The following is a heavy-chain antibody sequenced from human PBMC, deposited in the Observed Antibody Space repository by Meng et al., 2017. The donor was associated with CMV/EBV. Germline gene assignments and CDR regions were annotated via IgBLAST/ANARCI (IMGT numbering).Heavy chain of an antibody. Sequence: SETLSLTCAVYGGSFSGYYWSWIRQPPGKGLEWIGEINHSGSTNYNPSLKSRVTISVDTPKNQFSLKLSSVTAADTAVYYCARDHHTHGFLESYYGMDVWGQGTTVTVSS. CDR2: INHSGST. CDR3: ARDHHTHGFLESYYGMDV. CDR1: GGSFSGYY. D-gene: IGHD3-3*01. J-gene: IGHJ6*02. V-gene: IGHV4-34*01.